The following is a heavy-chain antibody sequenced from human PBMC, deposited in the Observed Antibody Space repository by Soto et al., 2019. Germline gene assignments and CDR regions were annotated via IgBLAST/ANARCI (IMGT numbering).Heavy chain of an antibody. CDR3: AKGGIKFGWSGYYNFDY. CDR2: ISWNSGSI. V-gene: IGHV3-9*01. J-gene: IGHJ4*02. D-gene: IGHD3-3*01. Sequence: GGSLRLSCAASGFTFDDYAMHWVRQAPGKGLEWVSGISWNSGSIGYADSVKGRFTISRDNAKNSLYLQMNSLRAEDTALYYCAKGGIKFGWSGYYNFDYWGQGTLVTVSS. CDR1: GFTFDDYA.